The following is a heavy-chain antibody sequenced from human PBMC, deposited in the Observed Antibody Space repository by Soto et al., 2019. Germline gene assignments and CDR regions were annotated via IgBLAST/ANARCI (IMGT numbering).Heavy chain of an antibody. Sequence: SETLSLTCSVSGGSVRSGNHYWSWIRQPPGKGLEWIGYIFNSGGTKYNPSLKSRVSISADMSKNQFSLNLTSVTAADTAVYYCATDSDTVTTGYWGQGTMVTVSS. CDR1: GGSVRSGNHY. D-gene: IGHD4-17*01. CDR2: IFNSGGT. CDR3: ATDSDTVTTGY. V-gene: IGHV4-61*01. J-gene: IGHJ4*02.